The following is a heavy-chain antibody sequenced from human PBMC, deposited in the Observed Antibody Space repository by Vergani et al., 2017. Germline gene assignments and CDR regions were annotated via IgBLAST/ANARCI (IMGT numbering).Heavy chain of an antibody. V-gene: IGHV4-30-2*01. CDR3: ARASLRALVGYYYYMDV. J-gene: IGHJ6*03. CDR1: GDPIPNGGFS. D-gene: IGHD3-16*02. Sequence: QLQLQESGSGLVKPSQTPSPTCAVSGDPIPNGGFSWNWIRQPPGKGPEWIGYIFLSGNSDYNPSLKNRVSISLDKSKNQFSLWVNSVTAADTAVYFCARASLRALVGYYYYMDVWGKGKTVVVSS. CDR2: IFLSGNS.